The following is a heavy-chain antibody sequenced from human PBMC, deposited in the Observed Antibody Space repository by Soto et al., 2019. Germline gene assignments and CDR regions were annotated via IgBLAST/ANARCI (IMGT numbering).Heavy chain of an antibody. Sequence: QVQPQESGPGLVKPSQTLSLTCTVSGGSISSADYYWSWILQPPGKGLEWIGYIYNTGTTSYNPSLTSRVFISLDTSENQFSLKLSSVTAADTAVYYCAIPGQDYGSGNYAFDIWGQGTMVTVSS. CDR1: GGSISSADYY. J-gene: IGHJ3*02. D-gene: IGHD3-10*01. CDR2: IYNTGTT. V-gene: IGHV4-30-4*01. CDR3: AIPGQDYGSGNYAFDI.